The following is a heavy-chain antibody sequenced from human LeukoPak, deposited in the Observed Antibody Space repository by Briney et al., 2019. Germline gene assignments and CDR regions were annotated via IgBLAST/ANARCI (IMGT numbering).Heavy chain of an antibody. V-gene: IGHV3-74*01. D-gene: IGHD1-1*01. CDR3: ARILSGTWDSFDP. Sequence: GSLRLSCAASGFTFSRYWIHWVRQAPGKGLEWVSRINPDGSTTTYADSVKGRFTLSRDNAENTVYLQMNSLRAEDTAVYYCARILSGTWDSFDPWGQGTLVTVSS. CDR2: INPDGSTT. CDR1: GFTFSRYW. J-gene: IGHJ5*02.